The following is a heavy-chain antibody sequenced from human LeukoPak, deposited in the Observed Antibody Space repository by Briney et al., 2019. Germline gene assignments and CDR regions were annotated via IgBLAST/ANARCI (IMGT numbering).Heavy chain of an antibody. D-gene: IGHD2-15*01. CDR3: AREVAPTYNWFDP. CDR1: GYTFTSYG. Sequence: GASVKVSCKASGYTFTSYGICWVRQAPGQGLEWMGWVSAYNGNTNYAQKFQGRVTMTTDTSTRTAYMELRSLRSDDTAVYYCAREVAPTYNWFDPWGQGTLVTVSS. CDR2: VSAYNGNT. V-gene: IGHV1-18*01. J-gene: IGHJ5*02.